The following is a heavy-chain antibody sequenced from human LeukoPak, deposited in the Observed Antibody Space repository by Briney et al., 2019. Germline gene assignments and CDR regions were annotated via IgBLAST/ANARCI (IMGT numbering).Heavy chain of an antibody. Sequence: GGSLRLSCTASGFTFSSYSMNWVRQAPGKGLEWVSSISTSSSYIYYADSVKGRFTISRDNARNSLYLQMNSLRAEDTAMYYCARLSAMLRGPEPIYYFDYWGQGTLVTVSS. D-gene: IGHD3-10*01. CDR3: ARLSAMLRGPEPIYYFDY. CDR1: GFTFSSYS. CDR2: ISTSSSYI. J-gene: IGHJ4*01. V-gene: IGHV3-21*01.